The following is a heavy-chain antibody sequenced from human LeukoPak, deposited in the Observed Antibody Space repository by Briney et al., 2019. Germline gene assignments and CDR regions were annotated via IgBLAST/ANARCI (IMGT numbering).Heavy chain of an antibody. J-gene: IGHJ4*02. D-gene: IGHD5-12*01. CDR2: ISYDGSNK. CDR1: GFTFSSYA. V-gene: IGHV3-30-3*01. Sequence: GGSLRLFCAASGFTFSSYAMHWVRQAPGKGLEWVAVISYDGSNKYYADSVKGRFTISRDNSKSTLYLQMNSLRAEDTAVYYCARDVESGYVRRGQLDYWGQGTLVTVSS. CDR3: ARDVESGYVRRGQLDY.